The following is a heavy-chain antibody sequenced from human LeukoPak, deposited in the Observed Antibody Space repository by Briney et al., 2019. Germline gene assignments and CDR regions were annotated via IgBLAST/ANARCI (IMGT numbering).Heavy chain of an antibody. D-gene: IGHD2/OR15-2a*01. V-gene: IGHV3-48*01. J-gene: IGHJ4*02. Sequence: GRSPRLSCAASGFSFSSYSITWVSQAPGKGLEWVSYISGDGNAKHYTDSVKGRFTISRDNAKNALYLQMNSLRAEDTAVYFCARDYVYAFDYWGQGTLVTVSS. CDR2: ISGDGNAK. CDR1: GFSFSSYS. CDR3: ARDYVYAFDY.